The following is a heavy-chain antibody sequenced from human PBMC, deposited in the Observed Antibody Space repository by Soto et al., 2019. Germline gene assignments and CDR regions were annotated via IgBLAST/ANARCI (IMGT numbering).Heavy chain of an antibody. CDR1: GGSISRGAYY. CDR2: IHNSGST. J-gene: IGHJ4*02. Sequence: SETLSLTCNVSGGSISRGAYYWSWIRQHPGKGLEWIGYIHNSGSTYYNPSFKSRVTISLDTSQNQFSLKLSSVTAADTAVYYCARAHSSGYYLKTWRQGTLVTV. D-gene: IGHD3-22*01. CDR3: ARAHSSGYYLKT. V-gene: IGHV4-31*03.